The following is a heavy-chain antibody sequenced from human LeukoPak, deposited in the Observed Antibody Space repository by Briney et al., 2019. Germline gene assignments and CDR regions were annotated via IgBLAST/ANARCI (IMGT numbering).Heavy chain of an antibody. CDR2: ISGSGGST. CDR1: GFTFSSYA. Sequence: GGSLRHSCAASGFTFSSYAMSWVRQAPGKGLEWVSAISGSGGSTYYADSVKGRFTISRDNSKNTLYLQMNSLRAEDTAVYYCVNERGYSGYDWDYWGQGTLVTVSS. D-gene: IGHD5-12*01. V-gene: IGHV3-23*01. J-gene: IGHJ4*02. CDR3: VNERGYSGYDWDY.